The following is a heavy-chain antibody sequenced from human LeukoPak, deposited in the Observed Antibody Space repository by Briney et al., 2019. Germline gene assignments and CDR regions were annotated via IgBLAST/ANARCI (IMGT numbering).Heavy chain of an antibody. Sequence: GGSLRLSCVASGFTFNVHGVTWVRQAPGEGLEWVSSVGGGTDIYYADSVKGRFTASRDDSKNTLYLQMNSLRAEDTAVYYCARGHYDVLAASYKWTPDYWGQGTLVTVSS. CDR1: GFTFNVHG. D-gene: IGHD3-9*01. CDR2: VGGGTDI. CDR3: ARGHYDVLAASYKWTPDY. V-gene: IGHV3-23*01. J-gene: IGHJ4*02.